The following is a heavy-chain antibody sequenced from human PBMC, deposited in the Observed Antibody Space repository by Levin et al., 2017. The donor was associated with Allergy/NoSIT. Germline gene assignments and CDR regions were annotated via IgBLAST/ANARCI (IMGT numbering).Heavy chain of an antibody. Sequence: QPGGSLRLSCAASGFTFSSYAMHWVRQAPGKGLEWVAVISYDGSNKYYADSVKGRFTISRDNSKNTLYLQMNSLRAEDTAVYYCARGLARRIAVAGAGYWGQGTLVTVSS. V-gene: IGHV3-30*04. CDR3: ARGLARRIAVAGAGY. CDR2: ISYDGSNK. D-gene: IGHD6-19*01. J-gene: IGHJ4*02. CDR1: GFTFSSYA.